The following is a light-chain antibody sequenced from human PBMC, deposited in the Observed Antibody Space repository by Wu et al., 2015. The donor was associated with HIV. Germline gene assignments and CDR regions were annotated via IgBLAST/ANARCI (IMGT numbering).Light chain of an antibody. CDR2: GAS. CDR1: QSVSSN. V-gene: IGKV3-15*01. Sequence: IVMTQSPGTLSVSPGERATLSCRASQSVSSNLAWYQQKPGQAPRLLIYGASTRATGIPARFSGSGSGTEFTLTISSMQSEDFAVYYCQQYNNWPPLYTFGQGTKLEIK. CDR3: QQYNNWPPLYT. J-gene: IGKJ2*01.